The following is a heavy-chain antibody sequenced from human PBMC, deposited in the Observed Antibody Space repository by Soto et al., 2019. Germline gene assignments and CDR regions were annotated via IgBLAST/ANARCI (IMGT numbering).Heavy chain of an antibody. CDR2: IYHSGST. CDR1: GGSISSSNW. V-gene: IGHV4-4*02. Sequence: QVQLQESGPGLVKPSGTLSLTCAVSGGSISSSNWWSWVRQPPGKGLEWIGEIYHSGSTNYNPSLKCRVTISVDKSKNQFSLKLSSVTAADTAVYYCARVHFIAVAGIGWFDPWGQGTLVTVSS. J-gene: IGHJ5*02. CDR3: ARVHFIAVAGIGWFDP. D-gene: IGHD6-19*01.